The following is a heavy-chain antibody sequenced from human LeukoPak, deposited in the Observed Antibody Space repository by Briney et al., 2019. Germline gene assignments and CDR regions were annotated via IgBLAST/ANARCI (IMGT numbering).Heavy chain of an antibody. D-gene: IGHD5-24*01. CDR1: GYTFTSYD. V-gene: IGHV1-8*03. J-gene: IGHJ4*02. CDR2: MNPNSGNT. CDR3: ASSDGYNSPAGY. Sequence: ASVKVSCKASGYTFTSYDINWARQATGQGLEWMGWMNPNSGNTGYAQKFQGRVTITRNTSISTAYMELSSLRSEDTAVYYCASSDGYNSPAGYWGQGTLVTVSS.